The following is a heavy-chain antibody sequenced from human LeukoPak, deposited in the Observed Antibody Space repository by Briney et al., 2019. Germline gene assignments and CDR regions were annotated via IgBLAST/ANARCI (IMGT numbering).Heavy chain of an antibody. J-gene: IGHJ4*02. D-gene: IGHD2-8*01. CDR1: GFTFSTYA. Sequence: PGGSLRLSCAASGFTFSTYAMNWVRQAPGKGPEWVAVISDDGRHNYYADSVKGRFTISRDNSKSTLYLQMNSLRDDDSAAYFCARVYLERLTAGYFDHWGQGTQVTVSP. V-gene: IGHV3-30*04. CDR3: ARVYLERLTAGYFDH. CDR2: ISDDGRHN.